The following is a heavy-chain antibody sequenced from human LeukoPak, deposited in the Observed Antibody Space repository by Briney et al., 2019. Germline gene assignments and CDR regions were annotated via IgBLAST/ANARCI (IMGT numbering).Heavy chain of an antibody. CDR1: GFTFTDYW. D-gene: IGHD2-21*01. Sequence: GESLRLSCAASGFTFTDYWMHWARQTPGKGLVWVSRITIDGSDTTYADSVKGRFTISRDNAQNTVYLQMNSLRAEDTAIYYCASGGDAFSTYYWGQGTLVTVSS. CDR2: ITIDGSDT. J-gene: IGHJ4*02. CDR3: ASGGDAFSTYY. V-gene: IGHV3-74*01.